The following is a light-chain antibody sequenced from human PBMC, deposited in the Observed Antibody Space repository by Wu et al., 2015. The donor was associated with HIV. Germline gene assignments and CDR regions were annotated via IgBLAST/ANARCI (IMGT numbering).Light chain of an antibody. CDR1: QSVTTSY. CDR3: QQYDRSPPLYS. V-gene: IGKV3-20*01. J-gene: IGKJ2*03. Sequence: XXCRASQSVTTSYLTXVSAETWPRXPGSVIYGGSTRATGIPDRFSGSASGTDFTLTISRLEPEDFAVYYCQQYDRSPPLYSFGQGTKVEIK. CDR2: GGS.